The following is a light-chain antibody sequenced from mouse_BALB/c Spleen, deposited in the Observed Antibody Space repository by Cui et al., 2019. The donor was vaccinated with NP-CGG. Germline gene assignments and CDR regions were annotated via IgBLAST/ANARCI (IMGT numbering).Light chain of an antibody. CDR1: TGAVTTSNY. J-gene: IGLJ1*01. CDR3: ALWYSNHWV. CDR2: GTN. Sequence: QAVVTQESALTTSPGETVTLTCRSSTGAVTTSNYANWVQEKPDHLFTGLIGGTNNRAPGVPGRFSGSLIGEKAAFTITGAQTEDEAIYFCALWYSNHWVFGGGTKLTVL. V-gene: IGLV1*01.